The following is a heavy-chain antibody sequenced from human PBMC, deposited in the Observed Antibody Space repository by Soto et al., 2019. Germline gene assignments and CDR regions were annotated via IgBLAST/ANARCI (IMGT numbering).Heavy chain of an antibody. J-gene: IGHJ6*02. D-gene: IGHD5-18*01. CDR2: SIPIFGTA. CDR1: GGTFSSYA. Sequence: QVQLVQSGAEVKKPGSSVKVSCKASGGTFSSYAISWVRQAPGQGLEWMGGSIPIFGTANYAQKFQGRVTITADESTSTAYMELSSLRSEDTAVYYCASPIRGGYSYEGGMDVWGQGTTVTVSS. CDR3: ASPIRGGYSYEGGMDV. V-gene: IGHV1-69*12.